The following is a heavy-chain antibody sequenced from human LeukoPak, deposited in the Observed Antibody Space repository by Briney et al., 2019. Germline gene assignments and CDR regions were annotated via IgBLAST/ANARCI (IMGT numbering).Heavy chain of an antibody. V-gene: IGHV4-34*01. J-gene: IGHJ4*02. CDR3: ARGHRLPGRY. D-gene: IGHD2-15*01. Sequence: SETLSLTGAVYAGPFSGYYWSWIRQPPGKGLEWIGEINHSGSTNYNPSLKSRVTISVDTSKNQFSLKLGSVTAADTAVYYCARGHRLPGRYWGQGTLVTVSS. CDR1: AGPFSGYY. CDR2: INHSGST.